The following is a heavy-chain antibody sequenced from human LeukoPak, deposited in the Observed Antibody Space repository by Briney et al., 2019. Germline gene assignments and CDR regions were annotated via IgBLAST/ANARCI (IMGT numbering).Heavy chain of an antibody. CDR2: INHSGST. Sequence: PSETLSLTCAVYGGSFSGYYWSWIRQPPGKGLERIGEINHSGSTNYNPSLKSRVTISVDTSKNQFSLKLSSVTAADTAVYYCARGSSWYGGINWFDPWGQGTLVTVSS. CDR1: GGSFSGYY. J-gene: IGHJ5*02. CDR3: ARGSSWYGGINWFDP. V-gene: IGHV4-34*01. D-gene: IGHD6-13*01.